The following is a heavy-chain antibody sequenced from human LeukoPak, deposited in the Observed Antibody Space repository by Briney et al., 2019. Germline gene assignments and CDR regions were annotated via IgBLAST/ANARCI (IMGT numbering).Heavy chain of an antibody. Sequence: PGGSLRLSCTASGFTFRDYYVTWIRQAPGKGLEWVSYIRSTGSSTAYADSVKGRFTISRDNSKNTLYLQMNSLRAEDTAVYYCARRGSSWRSNWFDPWGQGTLVTVSS. D-gene: IGHD6-13*01. J-gene: IGHJ5*02. CDR1: GFTFRDYY. CDR2: IRSTGSST. CDR3: ARRGSSWRSNWFDP. V-gene: IGHV3-11*04.